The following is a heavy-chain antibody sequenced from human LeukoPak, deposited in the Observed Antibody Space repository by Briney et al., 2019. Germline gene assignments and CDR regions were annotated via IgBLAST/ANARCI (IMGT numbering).Heavy chain of an antibody. CDR3: ARGHYYDAKLFDY. V-gene: IGHV3-7*04. D-gene: IGHD3-22*01. CDR2: IKQDGSEK. CDR1: GFTFSSYW. J-gene: IGHJ4*02. Sequence: GGSLRLSCAASGFTFSSYWMSWVRRAPGKGLEWVANIKQDGSEKYYVDSVKGRFTISRDNAKNSLYLQMNSLRAEDTAVYYCARGHYYDAKLFDYWGQGTLVTVSS.